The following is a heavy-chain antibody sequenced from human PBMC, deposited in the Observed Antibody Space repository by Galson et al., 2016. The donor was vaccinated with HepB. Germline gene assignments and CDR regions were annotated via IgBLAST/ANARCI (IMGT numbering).Heavy chain of an antibody. CDR3: ASRGIYCSRTRCYADY. CDR1: GFTFSSYS. J-gene: IGHJ4*02. V-gene: IGHV3-48*02. D-gene: IGHD2-2*01. Sequence: SLRLSCAASGFTFSSYSMNWVRQAPGKGLVWVSYISSSSSTIYYADSVKGRFTLSRDNAKNSLYLQMNSLRDEDTAVYYCASRGIYCSRTRCYADYWGQGTLVTVSS. CDR2: ISSSSSTI.